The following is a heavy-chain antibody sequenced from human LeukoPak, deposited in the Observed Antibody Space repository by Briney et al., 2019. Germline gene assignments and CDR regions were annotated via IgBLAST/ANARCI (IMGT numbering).Heavy chain of an antibody. J-gene: IGHJ5*02. CDR1: GYTFTGYY. CDR2: INPNSGGT. D-gene: IGHD1-20*01. CDR3: AREGAITGTAEKFDP. Sequence: GASVKVSCKASGYTFTGYYMHWVRQAPGQGLEWMGWINPNSGGTNYAQKFQGRVTMTRDTSISTAYMELSRLRSDDTAVYYCAREGAITGTAEKFDPWGQGTLVTVSS. V-gene: IGHV1-2*02.